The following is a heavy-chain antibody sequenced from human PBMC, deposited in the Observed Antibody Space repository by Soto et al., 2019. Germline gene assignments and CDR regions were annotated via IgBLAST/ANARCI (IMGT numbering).Heavy chain of an antibody. Sequence: GSLRLSCAASGFTFSSDSMNWVRQAPGKGLEWLSSISSTSDYISYADSGKGRFTMSRDNVENSVYLQMNSLRDEDTAVYYCVRDHLWAFDIWGQGTLVTVSS. D-gene: IGHD2-21*01. CDR1: GFTFSSDS. V-gene: IGHV3-21*01. CDR2: ISSTSDYI. CDR3: VRDHLWAFDI. J-gene: IGHJ3*02.